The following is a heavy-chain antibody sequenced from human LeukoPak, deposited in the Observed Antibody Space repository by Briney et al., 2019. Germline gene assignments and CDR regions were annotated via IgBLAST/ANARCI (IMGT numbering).Heavy chain of an antibody. D-gene: IGHD1-1*01. CDR3: ARDLSHQLGYFDK. V-gene: IGHV4-38-2*02. CDR2: IFHFGNT. J-gene: IGHJ4*02. CDR1: GFTFSDYY. Sequence: GSLRLSCAASGFTFSDYYMSWIRQAPGKGPEWMGTIFHFGNTYNNPSLESRVILSIDTSKNQFSLKLNSVTAADTAVYYCARDLSHQLGYFDKWGQGILVTVSS.